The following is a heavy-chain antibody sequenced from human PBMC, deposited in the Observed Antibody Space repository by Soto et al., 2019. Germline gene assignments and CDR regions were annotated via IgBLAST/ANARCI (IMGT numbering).Heavy chain of an antibody. D-gene: IGHD2-21*02. Sequence: QLQLQESGPGLVKPSETLSLTCTVSGGSISSSDYYWGWIRQPPGTGLEWIGSIYYSGSSDYNPALKSRVTISVDTSKNQFSLRLRSVTAADSARYYCASAGVVVTARVGWDYWGQGTLVTVSS. J-gene: IGHJ4*02. CDR2: IYYSGSS. CDR3: ASAGVVVTARVGWDY. CDR1: GGSISSSDYY. V-gene: IGHV4-39*01.